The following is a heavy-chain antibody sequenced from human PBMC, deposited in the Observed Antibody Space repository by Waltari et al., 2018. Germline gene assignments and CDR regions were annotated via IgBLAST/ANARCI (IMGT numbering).Heavy chain of an antibody. J-gene: IGHJ4*02. CDR2: FSWDGGST. D-gene: IGHD5-12*01. Sequence: VQLVESGGVVVQPGGSLRLSCSASGFTFDDYTMHWVRQAPGQVLEWVYLFSWDGGSTYYADSVKGRFTSSRDNSKNSLYLQMNSLRTEDTALYYCAKDSVVKRGYSCYCVIDDWGQGTLVTVSS. CDR3: AKDSVVKRGYSCYCVIDD. V-gene: IGHV3-43*01. CDR1: GFTFDDYT.